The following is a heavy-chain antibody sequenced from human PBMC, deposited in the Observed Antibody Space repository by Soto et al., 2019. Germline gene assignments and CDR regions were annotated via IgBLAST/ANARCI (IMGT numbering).Heavy chain of an antibody. CDR3: AISQDRGGRTTFIY. CDR2: INWKSDI. CDR1: GFTFDDNA. V-gene: IGHV3-9*01. J-gene: IGHJ4*02. D-gene: IGHD3-16*01. Sequence: GGSLRLSCAVSGFTFDDNAMHWVRQAPEKGLEWGSGINWKSDIGYADSVKGRFTISRDNAENSLYLQMNSLSAEDTALYYCAISQDRGGRTTFIYWGQGTQVTVSS.